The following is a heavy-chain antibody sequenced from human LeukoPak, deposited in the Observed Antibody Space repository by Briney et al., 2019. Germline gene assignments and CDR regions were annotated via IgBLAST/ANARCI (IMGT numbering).Heavy chain of an antibody. J-gene: IGHJ5*02. CDR3: ARAGFENYFGGS. CDR2: INPNSGGT. V-gene: IGHV1-2*02. D-gene: IGHD3-10*01. Sequence: GASVKVSCKASGYTFTDYFLHWVRQAPGQGLEWMGWINPNSGGTNYAQKFQGRVTMTRDTSISTAYMELSRLRSDDTAVYYCARAGFENYFGGSWGQGTLVTVSS. CDR1: GYTFTDYF.